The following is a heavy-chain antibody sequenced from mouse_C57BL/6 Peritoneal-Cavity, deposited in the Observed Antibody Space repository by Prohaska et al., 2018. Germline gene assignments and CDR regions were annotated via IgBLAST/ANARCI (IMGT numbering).Heavy chain of an antibody. CDR1: GFTFSGFC. J-gene: IGHJ1*03. Sequence: EVLPLVSGGVLVQLGESRGLSGEGLGFTFSGFCMRWFQQIPWKTRDLIGDINSDVSSINYAPSIKVRFTSFRDNDKSTLYLQMSNLRAEDTATYVCGGYGNYGYFDVWGTGTTVTVSS. D-gene: IGHD2-10*02. CDR2: INSDVSSI. V-gene: IGHV11-2*01. CDR3: GGYGNYGYFDV.